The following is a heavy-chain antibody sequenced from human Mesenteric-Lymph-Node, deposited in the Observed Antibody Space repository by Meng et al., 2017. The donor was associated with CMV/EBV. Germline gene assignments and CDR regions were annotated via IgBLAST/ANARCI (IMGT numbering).Heavy chain of an antibody. D-gene: IGHD6-19*01. Sequence: GESLKISCAASGFTFSSYGMHWVRQAPGKGLEWVAFIRYDGSNKYYADSVKGRFTISRDNSKNTLYLQMNSLRAEDTAVYYCAKLGIAVSGTIDNWGQGTLVTVSS. CDR2: IRYDGSNK. V-gene: IGHV3-30*02. J-gene: IGHJ4*02. CDR1: GFTFSSYG. CDR3: AKLGIAVSGTIDN.